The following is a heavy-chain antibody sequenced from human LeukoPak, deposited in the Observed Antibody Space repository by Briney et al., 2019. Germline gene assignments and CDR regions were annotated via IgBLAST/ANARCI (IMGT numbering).Heavy chain of an antibody. Sequence: SETLSLTCIVSGGSISNTNSYWGWIRQPPGKGLEWIGSIHYGGSTYYNPSLKSQVTISVDTSRNQFSLKVRSVTAADTAVYSCARQVYQRRRGYCTGGNCRGIFDFWGKGSLVTVSS. V-gene: IGHV4-39*01. CDR2: IHYGGST. CDR1: GGSISNTNSY. D-gene: IGHD2-8*02. CDR3: ARQVYQRRRGYCTGGNCRGIFDF. J-gene: IGHJ4*02.